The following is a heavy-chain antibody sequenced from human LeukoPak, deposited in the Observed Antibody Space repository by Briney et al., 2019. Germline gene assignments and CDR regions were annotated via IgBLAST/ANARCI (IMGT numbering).Heavy chain of an antibody. J-gene: IGHJ3*02. Sequence: GASVKVSCKASGYTFTGYYMHWVRQAPGQGLEWMGWINPNSGGTNYAQKFQGRVTMTRDTSISTAYMELSRLRSDDTAVYYCASCSYSSGWCNAFDIWGQGTMVTVSS. CDR3: ASCSYSSGWCNAFDI. CDR1: GYTFTGYY. D-gene: IGHD6-19*01. CDR2: INPNSGGT. V-gene: IGHV1-2*02.